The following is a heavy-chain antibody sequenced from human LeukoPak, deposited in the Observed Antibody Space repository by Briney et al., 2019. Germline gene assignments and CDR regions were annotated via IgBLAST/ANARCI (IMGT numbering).Heavy chain of an antibody. CDR2: IYYSGST. V-gene: IGHV4-61*01. D-gene: IGHD5-24*01. CDR1: GDSVSNGNYY. CDR3: ASARWDS. Sequence: NPSETLSLTCTVPGDSVSNGNYYWSWLRQPPGKALEWIGYIYYSGSTYYNPSLEGRVTISVDKSKNLFSLKLTSVTAADTAMYYCASARWDSWGQGTLVTVSS. J-gene: IGHJ4*02.